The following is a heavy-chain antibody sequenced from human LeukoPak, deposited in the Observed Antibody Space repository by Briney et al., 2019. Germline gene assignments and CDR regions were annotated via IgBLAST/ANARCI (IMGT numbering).Heavy chain of an antibody. D-gene: IGHD3-22*01. CDR3: ARHYYDRSGSYSFDY. J-gene: IGHJ4*02. CDR1: GGSITSYY. V-gene: IGHV4-59*08. CDR2: IYSSGST. Sequence: PSETLSLTCTVSGGSITSYYWSWIRQPPGKGLEWMGYIYSSGSTNYNPSLKGRVTISVDTSRNQFSLKLNSVTAADTAVYFCARHYYDRSGSYSFDYWGQGALVTVSS.